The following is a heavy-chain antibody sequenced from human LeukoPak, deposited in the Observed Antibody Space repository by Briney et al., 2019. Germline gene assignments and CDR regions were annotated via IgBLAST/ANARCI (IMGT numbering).Heavy chain of an antibody. CDR2: INPNSGNT. CDR3: ARGGRLWFGELLPRNVFSY. Sequence: ASVKVLCKASGYTFTSYDINWVRQATGQGLEWMGWINPNSGNTGYAQKFQGRVTITRNTSISTAYMELSSLRSEDTAVYYCARGGRLWFGELLPRNVFSYWGQGTLVTVSS. D-gene: IGHD3-10*01. V-gene: IGHV1-8*03. CDR1: GYTFTSYD. J-gene: IGHJ4*02.